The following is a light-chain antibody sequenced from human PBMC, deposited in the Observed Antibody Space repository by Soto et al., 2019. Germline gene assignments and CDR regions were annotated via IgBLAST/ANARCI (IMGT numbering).Light chain of an antibody. V-gene: IGKV3-11*01. CDR2: DAS. CDR1: QSVSSNY. J-gene: IGKJ5*01. CDR3: QQRSNWPT. Sequence: EIVLTQSPATLSLSAGERATLSCRASQSVSSNYLAWYLQKPGQAPRLLIYDASNRATGIPARFSGSGSGTDFTLTISSLEPEDFAVYYCQQRSNWPTFGQGTRLEIK.